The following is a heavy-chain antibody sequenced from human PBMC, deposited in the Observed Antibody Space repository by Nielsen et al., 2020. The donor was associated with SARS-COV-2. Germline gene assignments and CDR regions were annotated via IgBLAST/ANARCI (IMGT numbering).Heavy chain of an antibody. V-gene: IGHV7-4-1*02. J-gene: IGHJ3*02. Sequence: ASVKVSCKASGYTFTSYAMNWVRQAPGQGLEWMGWINTNTGNPTYAQGFTGRFVFSLDTSVSTAYLQISSLKAEDTAVYYCAREVQLCGYDAFDIWGQGTMVTVSS. CDR2: INTNTGNP. CDR1: GYTFTSYA. D-gene: IGHD5-18*01. CDR3: AREVQLCGYDAFDI.